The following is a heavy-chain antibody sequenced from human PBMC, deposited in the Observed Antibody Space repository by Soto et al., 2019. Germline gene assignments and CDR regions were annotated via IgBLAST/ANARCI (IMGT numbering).Heavy chain of an antibody. D-gene: IGHD4-17*01. Sequence: QMQLVQSGPEVKKPGTSVKVSCKASGFNFTSSAVQWVRQARGQRLELIGWIVVGSGNTNSAQKFQERFTITRDMSTSTAYMELSSLRSEDTAVYYCAAALHDYGDYVGFYFDYWGQGTLVTVSS. V-gene: IGHV1-58*01. CDR3: AAALHDYGDYVGFYFDY. CDR2: IVVGSGNT. CDR1: GFNFTSSA. J-gene: IGHJ4*02.